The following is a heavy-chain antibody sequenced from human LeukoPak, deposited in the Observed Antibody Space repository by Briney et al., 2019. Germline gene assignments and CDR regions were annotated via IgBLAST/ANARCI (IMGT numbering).Heavy chain of an antibody. Sequence: GGSLRLSCAASGFTFDDYGMSWVRQAPGKGLEWVSGINWNGGSTGYADSVKGRFTISRDNAKNSLYLQMNSLRAEDTALYYCARGRDIVVVVAATPTLDAAFDIWGQGTMVTVSS. D-gene: IGHD2-15*01. CDR1: GFTFDDYG. CDR2: INWNGGST. J-gene: IGHJ3*02. CDR3: ARGRDIVVVVAATPTLDAAFDI. V-gene: IGHV3-20*04.